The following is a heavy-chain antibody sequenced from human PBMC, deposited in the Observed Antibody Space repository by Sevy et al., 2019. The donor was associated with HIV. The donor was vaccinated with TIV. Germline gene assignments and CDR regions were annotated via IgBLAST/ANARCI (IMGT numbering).Heavy chain of an antibody. CDR2: IYYNGNT. J-gene: IGHJ4*02. D-gene: IGHD1-26*01. V-gene: IGHV4-59*08. CDR1: GGSITSLY. Sequence: SETLSLTCTVSGGSITSLYWGWIRQPPGKGLEWIANIYYNGNTNYNPSLKSRVTISLDTSKNQFSLRLSSVTAAGTAIYYGAGENAWGRGYSWGQGTLVRLL. CDR3: AGENAWGRGYS.